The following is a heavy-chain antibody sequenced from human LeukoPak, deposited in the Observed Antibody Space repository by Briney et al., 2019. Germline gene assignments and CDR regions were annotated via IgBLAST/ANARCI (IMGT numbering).Heavy chain of an antibody. CDR2: IKEDGSEK. V-gene: IGHV3-7*01. D-gene: IGHD3-3*01. Sequence: PGGSLRLSCAASGFTFSSYWMSWVRQAPGKGLEWVANIKEDGSEKYYVDSVKGRFTISRDNAKNSLYLQMNSLRAEDTAVYYCARDVRGGPTIFGVVSDAFDIWGQGTMVTVSS. J-gene: IGHJ3*02. CDR3: ARDVRGGPTIFGVVSDAFDI. CDR1: GFTFSSYW.